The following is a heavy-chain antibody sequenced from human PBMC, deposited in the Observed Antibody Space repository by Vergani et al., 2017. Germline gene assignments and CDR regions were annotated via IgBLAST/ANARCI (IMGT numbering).Heavy chain of an antibody. CDR2: IDEYGNRA. CDR1: AFSFNTYW. V-gene: IGHV3-74*03. D-gene: IGHD2-8*02. CDR3: VRTEYCTGIACNTRFDS. Sequence: EVQLVESGGGSVQSGGSLRLSSVASAFSFNTYWMHWVRQVPGKWLMWVVLIDEYGNRATFGDFETGRFTISIDNAKNTVFLQMNNLRADDTGVYYCVRTEYCTGIACNTRFDSWGQGALVTVSS. J-gene: IGHJ5*01.